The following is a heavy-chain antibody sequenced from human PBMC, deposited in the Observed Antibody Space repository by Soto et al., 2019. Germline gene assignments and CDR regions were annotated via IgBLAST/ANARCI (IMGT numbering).Heavy chain of an antibody. D-gene: IGHD6-6*01. Sequence: PGGSLRLSCAASGFTFSSYGMHWVRQAPGKGLEWVAVISYDGSNKYYADSVKGRFTISRDNSKNTLYLQMNSLRAEDTAVYYCAKDRIAAPVGMDVWGQGTTVTVSS. CDR1: GFTFSSYG. V-gene: IGHV3-30*18. J-gene: IGHJ6*02. CDR2: ISYDGSNK. CDR3: AKDRIAAPVGMDV.